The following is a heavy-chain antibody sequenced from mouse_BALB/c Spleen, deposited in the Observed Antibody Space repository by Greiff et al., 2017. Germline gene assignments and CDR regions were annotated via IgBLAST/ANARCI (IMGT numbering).Heavy chain of an antibody. D-gene: IGHD2-3*01. V-gene: IGHV14-4*02. J-gene: IGHJ3*01. Sequence: VQLQQSGAELVRSGASVKLSCTASGFNIKDYYMHWVKQRPEQGLEWIGWIDPENGDTEYAPKFQGKATMTADTSSNTAYLQLSSLTSEDTAVYYCNAGDGAWFADWGQGTLVTVSA. CDR1: GFNIKDYY. CDR2: IDPENGDT. CDR3: NAGDGAWFAD.